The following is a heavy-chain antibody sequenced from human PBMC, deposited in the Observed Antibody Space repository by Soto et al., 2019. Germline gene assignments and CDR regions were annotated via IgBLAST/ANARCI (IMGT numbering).Heavy chain of an antibody. Sequence: GASVKVSCKASGGTFSSYAISWVRQAPGQGLEWMGGIIPIFGTANYAQKFQGRVTITADESTSTAYMELSSLRSEDTAVYYCAGGGLAAAGRHYYYGMDVWGQGTTVTVSS. CDR1: GGTFSSYA. J-gene: IGHJ6*02. D-gene: IGHD6-13*01. CDR2: IIPIFGTA. CDR3: AGGGLAAAGRHYYYGMDV. V-gene: IGHV1-69*13.